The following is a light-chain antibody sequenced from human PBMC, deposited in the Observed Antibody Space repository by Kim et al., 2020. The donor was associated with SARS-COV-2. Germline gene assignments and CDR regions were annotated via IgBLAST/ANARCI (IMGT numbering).Light chain of an antibody. J-gene: IGKJ1*01. CDR3: QQYNDWPRS. V-gene: IGKV3-15*01. CDR1: QSINTN. Sequence: VSPGERPTLSCRACQSINTNLAWFQQKPGQAPRLLIEDASSRATGSPARFSGSGSGTDFTLTINGLQPEDSAVYYCQQYNDWPRSFGQGTKVDIK. CDR2: DAS.